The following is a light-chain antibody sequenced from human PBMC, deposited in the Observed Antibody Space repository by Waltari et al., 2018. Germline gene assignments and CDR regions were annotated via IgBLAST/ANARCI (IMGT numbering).Light chain of an antibody. CDR3: AVWDDSLSGRV. J-gene: IGLJ3*02. V-gene: IGLV1-47*01. CDR1: SSNIGSNY. CDR2: RNN. Sequence: QSVLTQPPSASGTPGQRVTISCSGTSSNIGSNYVYWYHQLPGTAPKLLIYRNNQRPSGVPDRFSGSKSGTSASLAIRGLRSEDEADYYCAVWDDSLSGRVFGGGTKLTVL.